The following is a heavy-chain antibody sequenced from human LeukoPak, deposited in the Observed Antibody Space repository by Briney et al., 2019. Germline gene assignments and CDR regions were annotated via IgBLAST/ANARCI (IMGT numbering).Heavy chain of an antibody. V-gene: IGHV3-11*01. J-gene: IGHJ4*02. D-gene: IGHD3-10*01. CDR1: GFTFSDYY. CDR2: VRVSDGAR. Sequence: PGGSLRLSCAVSGFTFSDYYMSWIRQAPGKGLEWVSSVRVSDGARFYADSVKGRFTTSRDNAKNTLSLQMNSLRAEDTAVYYCAKGGLLWFGESIYYFDYWGQGTLVTVSS. CDR3: AKGGLLWFGESIYYFDY.